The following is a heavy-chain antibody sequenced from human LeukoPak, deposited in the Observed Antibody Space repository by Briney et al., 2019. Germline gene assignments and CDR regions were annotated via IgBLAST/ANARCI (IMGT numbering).Heavy chain of an antibody. J-gene: IGHJ4*02. CDR1: GFIFSDYW. V-gene: IGHV3-7*03. CDR3: ARETPYGSLTFDY. CDR2: THGSEK. D-gene: IGHD3-10*01. Sequence: GGSLRLSCAVSGFIFSDYWMSWVRQAPGRGLEWVANTHGSEKYYVDSVKGRFTISRDNAKNSLYLQMNSLRAEDTAVYYCARETPYGSLTFDYWGQGTLVTVSS.